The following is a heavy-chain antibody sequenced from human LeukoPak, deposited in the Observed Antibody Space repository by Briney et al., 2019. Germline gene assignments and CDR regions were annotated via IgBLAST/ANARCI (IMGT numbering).Heavy chain of an antibody. CDR3: ARDTVDGPFVTSLDY. J-gene: IGHJ4*02. V-gene: IGHV3-48*03. CDR2: IISGATTQ. Sequence: GGSLRLSCSASGFTFSTYEMNWVRQTPGKGLEWVAHIISGATTQYYADSVRGRFTVSRDNAKNPLYLHMNSLRAEDTAVYYCARDTVDGPFVTSLDYWGQGARVTVSS. CDR1: GFTFSTYE. D-gene: IGHD5-12*01.